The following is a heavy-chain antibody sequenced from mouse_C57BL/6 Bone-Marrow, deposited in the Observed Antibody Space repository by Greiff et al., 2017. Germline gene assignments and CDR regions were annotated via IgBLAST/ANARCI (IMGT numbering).Heavy chain of an antibody. V-gene: IGHV1-26*01. CDR3: ARDYYGSSWYFDY. J-gene: IGHJ2*01. CDR2: INPNNVGT. CDR1: GYTFTDYY. Sequence: EVQLQQSGPELVKPGASVKISCKASGYTFTDYYMNWVKQSHGKSLEWIGDINPNNVGTSYTQKLKAKATLTVDKSSSTAYMELRSLTSEDSAVYYCARDYYGSSWYFDYWGQGTILTVSS. D-gene: IGHD1-1*01.